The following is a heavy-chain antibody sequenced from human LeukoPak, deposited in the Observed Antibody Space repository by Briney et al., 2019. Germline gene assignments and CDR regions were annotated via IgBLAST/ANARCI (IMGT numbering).Heavy chain of an antibody. CDR2: INSDGGSI. V-gene: IGHV3-74*01. CDR3: ASDTVDTAVGIDY. J-gene: IGHJ4*02. Sequence: PGGSLRLSCAASGFTFSRHWTHWVRQVLGKGLMWVSRINSDGGSISYADSMEGRLTISRNNAKNTLYLQMNSLRVEDTAVYHCASDTVDTAVGIDYWGQGTLVTVSS. D-gene: IGHD5-18*01. CDR1: GFTFSRHW.